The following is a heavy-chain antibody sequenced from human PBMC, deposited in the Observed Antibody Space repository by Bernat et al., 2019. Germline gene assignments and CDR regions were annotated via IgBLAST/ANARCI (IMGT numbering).Heavy chain of an antibody. CDR3: ARDTYPGFDY. V-gene: IGHV3-33*01. CDR1: GFTFSSYG. CDR2: IWYDGSNK. J-gene: IGHJ4*02. Sequence: QVQLVESGGGVVQPGRSLRLSCAASGFTFSSYGMHWVRQAPGTGLEWVAVIWYDGSNKYYADSVKGRFTISRDNSKNTLYLQMNSLRAEDTTVYYCARDTYPGFDYWGQGTLVTVSS.